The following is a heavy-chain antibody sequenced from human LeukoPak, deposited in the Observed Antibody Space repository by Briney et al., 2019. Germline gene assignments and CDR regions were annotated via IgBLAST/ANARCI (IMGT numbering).Heavy chain of an antibody. J-gene: IGHJ3*02. CDR3: ARGYCSSTSCYLDAFDI. Sequence: SETLSLTCAVYGGSFSGYYWSWIRQPPGKGLEWIGYIYYSGSTNYNPSLKSRVTISVKTSKNQFSLKLSSVTAADTAVYYCARGYCSSTSCYLDAFDIWGQGTMVTVSS. CDR2: IYYSGST. V-gene: IGHV4-59*08. CDR1: GGSFSGYY. D-gene: IGHD2-2*01.